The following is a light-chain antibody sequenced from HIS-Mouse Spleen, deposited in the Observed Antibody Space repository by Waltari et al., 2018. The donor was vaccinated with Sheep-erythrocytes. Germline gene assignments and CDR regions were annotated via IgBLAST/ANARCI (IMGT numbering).Light chain of an antibody. J-gene: IGLJ3*02. Sequence: QSALTQPASVSGSPGQSITISCTGTSSDVGRYNLVSWSQQHPGKAPKLLSYEGSKRPSGVSNRFSGSKSGNTASLTISGLQAEDEADYYCCSYAGSSTWVFGGGTKLTVL. V-gene: IGLV2-23*01. CDR3: CSYAGSSTWV. CDR2: EGS. CDR1: SSDVGRYNL.